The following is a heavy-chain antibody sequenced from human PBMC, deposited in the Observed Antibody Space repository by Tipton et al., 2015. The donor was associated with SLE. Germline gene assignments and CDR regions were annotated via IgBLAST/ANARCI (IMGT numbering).Heavy chain of an antibody. D-gene: IGHD5-12*01. J-gene: IGHJ4*02. CDR2: ITSSSSYI. CDR1: GFTFSSYT. CDR3: AREGGGYDSPFDS. Sequence: GSLRLSCAASGFTFSSYTMNWVRQAPGKGLEWVSCITSSSSYIYYAASVKGRFTISRDNAQNSLYLQMNSLRAEDTAVYYCAREGGGYDSPFDSWGQGILVTVSS. V-gene: IGHV3-21*01.